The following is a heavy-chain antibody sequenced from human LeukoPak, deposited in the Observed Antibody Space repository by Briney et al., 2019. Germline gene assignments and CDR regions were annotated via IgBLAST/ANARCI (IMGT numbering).Heavy chain of an antibody. CDR1: GYIFTKYY. CDR2: LNPSDGSA. Sequence: APVTVSCTASGYIFTKYYIHWVRQAPGQGLEWVGILNPSDGSANSAQKFQGRVTMTTDTSTSTAYMELRSLRSDDTAVYYCARDLSTEYCSGGSCSNWFDPWGQGTLVTVSS. J-gene: IGHJ5*02. V-gene: IGHV1-46*01. D-gene: IGHD2-15*01. CDR3: ARDLSTEYCSGGSCSNWFDP.